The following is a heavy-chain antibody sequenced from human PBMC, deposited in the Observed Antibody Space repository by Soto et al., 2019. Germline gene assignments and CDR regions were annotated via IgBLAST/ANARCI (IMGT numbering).Heavy chain of an antibody. CDR2: IYYSGST. CDR3: ARHRSTVTHFFDY. CDR1: GGFISSSSYY. Sequence: SETLSLTCTVSGGFISSSSYYWGWIRQPPGKGLEWIGSIYYSGSTYYNPSLKSRVTISVDTSKNQFSLKLSSVTAADTAVYYCARHRSTVTHFFDYWGQGTLVTVSS. V-gene: IGHV4-39*01. J-gene: IGHJ4*02. D-gene: IGHD4-4*01.